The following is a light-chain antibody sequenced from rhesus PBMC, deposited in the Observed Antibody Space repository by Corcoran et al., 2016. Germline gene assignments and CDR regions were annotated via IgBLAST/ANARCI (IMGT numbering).Light chain of an antibody. Sequence: DIVMTQTPLSLPVTPGEPASISCRSSQSLLDSEDGNTYLDWYLQKPGLSPQLLLYEVSNRASGVTDRFSGSGSDTDFTLKISRVEAEDVGVYYCMQALEFPLTFGGGTKVEIK. V-gene: IGKV2-104*02. CDR2: EVS. J-gene: IGKJ4*01. CDR1: QSLLDSEDGNTY. CDR3: MQALEFPLT.